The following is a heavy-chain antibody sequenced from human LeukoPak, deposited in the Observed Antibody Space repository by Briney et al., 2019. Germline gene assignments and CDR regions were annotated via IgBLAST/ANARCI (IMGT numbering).Heavy chain of an antibody. Sequence: PSETLSLTCTVSGGSISSGDYYWSWIRQPPGKGLEWIGEINHSGSTNYNPSLKSRVTISVDTSKNQFSLKPSSVTAADTAMYYCARAMYYYGSGSYLPRNWFDPWGQGTLVTVSS. CDR3: ARAMYYYGSGSYLPRNWFDP. V-gene: IGHV4-39*07. CDR1: GGSISSGDYY. J-gene: IGHJ5*02. CDR2: INHSGST. D-gene: IGHD3-10*01.